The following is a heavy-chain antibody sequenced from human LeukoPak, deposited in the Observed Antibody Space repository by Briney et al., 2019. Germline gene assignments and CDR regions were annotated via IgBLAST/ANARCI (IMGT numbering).Heavy chain of an antibody. CDR2: INSDGSST. D-gene: IGHD3-22*01. CDR1: GFTFSRYW. V-gene: IGHV3-74*01. Sequence: GGSLRLSCGASGFTFSRYWMHWVPQAPGKGLVWVSRINSDGSSTSHADSVKGRFTISRDNAKNTLYLQMNSLRAEDTAVYYCARVGYDSNEFDYWGQGTLVTVSS. CDR3: ARVGYDSNEFDY. J-gene: IGHJ4*02.